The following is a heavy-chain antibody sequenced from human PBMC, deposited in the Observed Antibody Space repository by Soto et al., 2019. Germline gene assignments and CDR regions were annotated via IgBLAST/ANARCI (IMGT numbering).Heavy chain of an antibody. D-gene: IGHD3-10*01. CDR3: ARVSVIRGVVASYFDY. CDR1: GFTFSSYD. CDR2: ISSGSSTI. Sequence: GGSLRLSCAASGFTFSSYDMSWVRQAPGRGLEWVSYISSGSSTIYYTDSVKGRFTFSRDNAKNSLYLQMNSLRDEDTAVYYCARVSVIRGVVASYFDYWGQGTLVTVSS. J-gene: IGHJ4*02. V-gene: IGHV3-48*02.